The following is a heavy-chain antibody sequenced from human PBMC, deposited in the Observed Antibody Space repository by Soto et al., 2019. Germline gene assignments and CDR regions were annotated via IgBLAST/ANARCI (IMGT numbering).Heavy chain of an antibody. V-gene: IGHV4-31*01. CDR2: IYYSGST. D-gene: IGHD3-9*01. Sequence: QVQLQESGPGLVKPSQTLSLTCTVSGGSISSGGYYWSWIRQHPGKGLEWIGYIYYSGSTYYNPSLKXXVXIXXDTSKNQFSLKLSSVTAADTAVYYCARFSFGWFNYWGQGTLVTVSS. J-gene: IGHJ4*02. CDR3: ARFSFGWFNY. CDR1: GGSISSGGYY.